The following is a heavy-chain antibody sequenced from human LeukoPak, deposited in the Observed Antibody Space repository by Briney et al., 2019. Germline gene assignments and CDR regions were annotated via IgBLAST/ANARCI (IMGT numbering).Heavy chain of an antibody. CDR2: ISGYNGNT. J-gene: IGHJ4*02. CDR1: GSTLTNHG. V-gene: IGHV1-18*04. CDR3: AASGWSKPYYFDS. D-gene: IGHD6-19*01. Sequence: ASVKVSCKVSGSTLTNHGISWVRHAPGQGLEWMGWISGYNGNTDYAQKLQGRVTMTTDTSTSTAYMELMSLTSGDTAVYYCAASGWSKPYYFDSWGQGTLVTVSS.